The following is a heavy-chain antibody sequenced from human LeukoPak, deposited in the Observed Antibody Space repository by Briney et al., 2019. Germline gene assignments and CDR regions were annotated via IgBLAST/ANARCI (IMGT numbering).Heavy chain of an antibody. Sequence: PGGSLRLSCAASGFTFSSYSMNWIRQAPGKGLEWVSSISSSTSYIYYADSVKGRFTISKDNAKNSLYLQMNSLRAEDTAVYYCARGTSTVTLPDYWGQGTLVTVSS. CDR1: GFTFSSYS. CDR2: ISSSTSYI. D-gene: IGHD4-17*01. V-gene: IGHV3-21*01. CDR3: ARGTSTVTLPDY. J-gene: IGHJ4*02.